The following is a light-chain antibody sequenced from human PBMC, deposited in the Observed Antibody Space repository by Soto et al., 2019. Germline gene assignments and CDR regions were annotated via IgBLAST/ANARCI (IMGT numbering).Light chain of an antibody. CDR3: QQYNSYSWT. V-gene: IGKV1-5*01. CDR1: QTISTW. Sequence: DIQVTQSPPTLSASVGDRVTITCRASQTISTWMAWYQQKPGKAPKLLVYDASTLQSGVASRFSGSGSGTEFTLTISSLQPDDFATYYCQQYNSYSWTFGQGTKVEIK. J-gene: IGKJ1*01. CDR2: DAS.